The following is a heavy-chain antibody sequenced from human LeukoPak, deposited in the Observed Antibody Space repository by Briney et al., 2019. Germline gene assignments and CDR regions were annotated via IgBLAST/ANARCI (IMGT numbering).Heavy chain of an antibody. V-gene: IGHV1-69*04. Sequence: WASVKVSCKASGGTFSSYAISWVRQAPGQGLEWMGRIIPILGIANSAQKFQGRVTITADKSTSTAYMELSSLRYEDTAVYYCARDFEYDDISGYYRQHYYYGMDVWGQGTTVTVSS. CDR1: GGTFSSYA. J-gene: IGHJ6*02. CDR2: IIPILGIA. CDR3: ARDFEYDDISGYYRQHYYYGMDV. D-gene: IGHD3-22*01.